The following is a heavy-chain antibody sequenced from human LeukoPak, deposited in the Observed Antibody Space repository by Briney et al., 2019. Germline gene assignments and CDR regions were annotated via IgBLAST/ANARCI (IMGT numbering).Heavy chain of an antibody. CDR2: ISSSSSTI. V-gene: IGHV3-48*01. D-gene: IGHD6-19*01. J-gene: IGHJ4*02. Sequence: GGSLRLSCAASGFTFSSYSMNWVRQAPGKGLEWVSYISSSSSTIYYADSVKGRFTISRDNAKNSLYLQMNSLRAEDTAVYYWARNMKYSSGWRPFYAYWGQGPLVT. CDR1: GFTFSSYS. CDR3: ARNMKYSSGWRPFYAY.